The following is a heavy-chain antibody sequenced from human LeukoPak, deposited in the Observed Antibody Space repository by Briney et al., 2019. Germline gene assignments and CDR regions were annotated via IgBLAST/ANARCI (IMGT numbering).Heavy chain of an antibody. CDR1: GGSISSHF. CDR2: IHYSGST. CDR3: ARDFLECSRASCLIWFVP. Sequence: PSETLSLTCTVSGGSISSHFWIWIRQPPGKGLEWIGYIHYSGSTNYNPSLKSRVSISVDTSKNEFSLKLSSVTAADTAVYYCARDFLECSRASCLIWFVPWSQGTLVTVSS. V-gene: IGHV4-59*11. J-gene: IGHJ5*02. D-gene: IGHD2-2*01.